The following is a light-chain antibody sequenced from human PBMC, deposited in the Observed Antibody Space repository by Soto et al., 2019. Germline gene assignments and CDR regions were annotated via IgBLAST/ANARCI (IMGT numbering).Light chain of an antibody. V-gene: IGLV1-44*01. CDR3: AAWDGNLKGWL. CDR1: TSNIGSQT. CDR2: SDD. Sequence: QSALTQPPSASGTPGQRVTISCSGDTSNIGSQTVNWYQQFPGTAPRLLAYSDDQWPSGVPDRFSGSKSGTSASLAINGLQSEDEATYYCAAWDGNLKGWLFGGGTKVTVL. J-gene: IGLJ3*02.